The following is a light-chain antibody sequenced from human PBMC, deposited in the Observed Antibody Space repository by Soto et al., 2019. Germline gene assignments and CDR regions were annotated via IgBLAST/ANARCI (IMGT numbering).Light chain of an antibody. CDR1: SSDVGGYNY. Sequence: QSVLTQPASVSGSPGQSITISCTGTSSDVGGYNYVSWNQQHPGKAPKLMIYEVSNRPSGVSNRFSGSKSGNTASLTISGLQTEDEADYYCTSYTSSGTLVFGTGTKVTVL. V-gene: IGLV2-14*01. CDR2: EVS. CDR3: TSYTSSGTLV. J-gene: IGLJ1*01.